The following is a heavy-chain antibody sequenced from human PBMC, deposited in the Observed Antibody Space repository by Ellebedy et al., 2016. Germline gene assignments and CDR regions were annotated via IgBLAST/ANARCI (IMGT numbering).Heavy chain of an antibody. CDR3: ARENGVVGATGYYYYYMDV. CDR2: MNHSGSS. Sequence: SETLSLTCSVYGGSFSGYYWSWIRQPPGKGLEWIGEMNHSGSSNYNPSLRSRVTISLDTSKTQSSLKLRSVTAADTAVYYCARENGVVGATGYYYYYMDVWGKGTTVTVSS. J-gene: IGHJ6*03. V-gene: IGHV4-34*01. CDR1: GGSFSGYY. D-gene: IGHD2-15*01.